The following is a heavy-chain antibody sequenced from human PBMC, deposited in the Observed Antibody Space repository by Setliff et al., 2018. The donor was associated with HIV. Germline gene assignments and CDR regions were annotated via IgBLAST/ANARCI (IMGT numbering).Heavy chain of an antibody. CDR2: IIPFFHTT. CDR3: ATSLSRSLDDFDH. Sequence: SVKVSCKASGGSFSNYAITWVRQAPGQGLEWMGGIIPFFHTTTYAQKFQGGVTITADQSTSTAYMELGSLRSADTAVYFCATSLSRSLDDFDHWGQGTLVTVSS. J-gene: IGHJ4*02. V-gene: IGHV1-69*13. CDR1: GGSFSNYA.